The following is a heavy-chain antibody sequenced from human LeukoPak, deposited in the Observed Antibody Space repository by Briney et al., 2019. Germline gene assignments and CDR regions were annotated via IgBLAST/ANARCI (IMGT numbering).Heavy chain of an antibody. CDR2: IYTSGST. D-gene: IGHD6-13*01. CDR1: GGSISSGSYY. CDR3: ARVNIAARTYYFDY. Sequence: SETLSLTCTVSGGSISSGSYYSCWIRQPAGKGLEWIGRIYTSGSTNYNPSLKSRVTISVDTSKNQFSLKLSSVNAADTAVYYCARVNIAARTYYFDYWRQGPLVTVSS. V-gene: IGHV4-61*02. J-gene: IGHJ4*02.